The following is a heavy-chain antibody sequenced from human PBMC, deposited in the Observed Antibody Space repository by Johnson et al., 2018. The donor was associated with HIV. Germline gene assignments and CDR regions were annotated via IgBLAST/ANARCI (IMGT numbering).Heavy chain of an antibody. CDR2: ISYDGTNK. J-gene: IGHJ3*01. CDR1: GFTFRSYA. D-gene: IGHD5-12*01. Sequence: QVQLVESGGGVVQPGRSLRLSCAASGFTFRSYAIHWVRHAPGKGLEWVAVISYDGTNKYSADSVKGRFTISRDNSKNTLYLQMNSLRAEDTAVYFCASGDDDGFWGQGTKVTVSS. CDR3: ASGDDDGF. V-gene: IGHV3-30*14.